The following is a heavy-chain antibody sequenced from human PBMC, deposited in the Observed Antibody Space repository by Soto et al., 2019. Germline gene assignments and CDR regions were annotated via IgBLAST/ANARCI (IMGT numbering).Heavy chain of an antibody. Sequence: LGESLKISCKGSGYSFTSYWIGWVRQMPGKGLEWMGIIYPGDSDTRYSPSFQGQVTISADKSISTAYLQWSSLKASDTAMYYCARHDVYYDSSGYSALDYWGQGTLVTLSS. J-gene: IGHJ4*02. D-gene: IGHD3-22*01. CDR3: ARHDVYYDSSGYSALDY. V-gene: IGHV5-51*01. CDR2: IYPGDSDT. CDR1: GYSFTSYW.